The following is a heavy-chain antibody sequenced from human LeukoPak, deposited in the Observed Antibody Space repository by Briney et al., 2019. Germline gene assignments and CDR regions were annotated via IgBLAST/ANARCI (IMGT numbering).Heavy chain of an antibody. CDR2: ISSSSSYI. Sequence: PGGSLRLSCAASGFTFSSYSMNWVRQAPGKGLEWLSSISSSSSYIYYADSVKGRFTISRDNAKNSLYLQMNSLRAEDTAVYYCARQTYSSGWYDYWGQGTLVTVSS. CDR1: GFTFSSYS. CDR3: ARQTYSSGWYDY. D-gene: IGHD6-19*01. V-gene: IGHV3-21*01. J-gene: IGHJ4*02.